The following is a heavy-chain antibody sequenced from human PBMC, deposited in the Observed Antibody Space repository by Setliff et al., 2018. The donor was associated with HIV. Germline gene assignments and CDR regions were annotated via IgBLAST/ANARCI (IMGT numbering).Heavy chain of an antibody. V-gene: IGHV3-23*01. Sequence: LRLSCAGSRFTFKTCAMNWVRQALGKGLEWVSGISGSGGSTYYADSVKGRFTISRDNSKNTLYLQMNSLRAEDTAVYYCAKERNPYYYDSSGYSWFDSWGQGTLVTVSS. D-gene: IGHD3-22*01. CDR3: AKERNPYYYDSSGYSWFDS. CDR2: ISGSGGST. J-gene: IGHJ5*01. CDR1: RFTFKTCA.